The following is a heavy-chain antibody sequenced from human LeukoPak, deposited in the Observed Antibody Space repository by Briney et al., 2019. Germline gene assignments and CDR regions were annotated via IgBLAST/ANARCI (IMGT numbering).Heavy chain of an antibody. CDR3: ASSRVRFFDRIAVAVGFDY. CDR1: GGTFSSYA. V-gene: IGHV1-69*06. Sequence: SVTVSCKASGGTFSSYAISWVRQAPGQGLEWMGGIIPIFGTANYAQKFQGRVTITADKSTSTAYMELSSLRSEDTAVYYCASSRVRFFDRIAVAVGFDYWGQGTLVTVSS. J-gene: IGHJ4*02. D-gene: IGHD6-19*01. CDR2: IIPIFGTA.